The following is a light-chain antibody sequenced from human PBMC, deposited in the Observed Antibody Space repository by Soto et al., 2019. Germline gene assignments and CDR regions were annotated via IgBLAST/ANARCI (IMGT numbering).Light chain of an antibody. J-gene: IGKJ2*01. CDR1: QDISSF. CDR2: AAS. V-gene: IGKV1-9*01. CDR3: QQLNTYPRT. Sequence: DIQLTQSPSFLSASVGDRVTITCRASQDISSFLAWYQQKAGKAPKLLIFAASTLQSGVPSRFSGSGSGTEFTLTISSLQPEDFATYYCQQLNTYPRTVGQGTKLEIK.